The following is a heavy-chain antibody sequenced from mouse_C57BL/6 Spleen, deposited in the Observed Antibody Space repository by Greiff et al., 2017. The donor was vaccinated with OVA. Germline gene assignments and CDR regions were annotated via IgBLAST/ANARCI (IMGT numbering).Heavy chain of an antibody. CDR3: ARLDGPCDY. CDR2: IDPSDSYT. V-gene: IGHV1-69*01. D-gene: IGHD2-3*01. CDR1: GYTFTSYW. Sequence: QVQLQQPGAELVMPGASVKLSCKASGYTFTSYWMHWVKQRPGQGLEWIGEIDPSDSYTNYNQKFKGKSTLTVDKSSSTAYMQLSSLTSEDSAVYYCARLDGPCDYWGQGTTLTVSS. J-gene: IGHJ2*01.